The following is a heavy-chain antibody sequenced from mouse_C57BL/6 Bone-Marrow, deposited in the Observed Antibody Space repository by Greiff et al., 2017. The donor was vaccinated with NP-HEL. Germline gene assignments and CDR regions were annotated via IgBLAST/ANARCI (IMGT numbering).Heavy chain of an antibody. V-gene: IGHV1-53*01. D-gene: IGHD1-1*01. CDR1: GYTFTSYW. CDR3: ARWDYYGSSPPLCFDV. J-gene: IGHJ1*03. CDR2: INPSNGGT. Sequence: QVQLQQPGTELVKPGASVKLSCKASGYTFTSYWMHWVKQRPGQGLEWIGNINPSNGGTNYNEKFKSKATLTVDKSSSTAYMQLSSLTSEDSAVYYCARWDYYGSSPPLCFDVWGTGTTVTVSS.